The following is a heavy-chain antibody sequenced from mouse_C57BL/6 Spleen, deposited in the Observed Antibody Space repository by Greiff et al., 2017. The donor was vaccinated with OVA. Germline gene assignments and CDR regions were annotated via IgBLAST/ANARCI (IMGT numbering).Heavy chain of an antibody. V-gene: IGHV5-9*01. J-gene: IGHJ2*01. D-gene: IGHD4-1*01. Sequence: EVQLVESGGGLVKPGGSLKLSCAASGFTFSSYTMSWVRQTPEKRLEWVATISGGGGNTYYPDSVKGRFTISRDNAKNTLYLQMSSLRSEDTALYYCARHYWDGDFDYWGQGTTLTVSS. CDR2: ISGGGGNT. CDR1: GFTFSSYT. CDR3: ARHYWDGDFDY.